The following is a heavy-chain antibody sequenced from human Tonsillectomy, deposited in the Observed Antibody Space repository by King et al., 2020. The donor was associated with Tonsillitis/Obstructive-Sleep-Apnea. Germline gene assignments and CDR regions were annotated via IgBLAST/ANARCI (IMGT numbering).Heavy chain of an antibody. CDR3: ATWPPYSGSHSDY. Sequence: VQLQQWGAGLLKPSETLSLTCAVYGGSFSDYYWTWIRQPPGKGLEWIGEINHGGSTNYSPSLKSRVTISLDTSKNQFSLKLSSVTAADTAVYYCATWPPYSGSHSDYWGQGTLVTVSS. CDR2: INHGGST. V-gene: IGHV4-34*01. J-gene: IGHJ4*02. D-gene: IGHD1-26*01. CDR1: GGSFSDYY.